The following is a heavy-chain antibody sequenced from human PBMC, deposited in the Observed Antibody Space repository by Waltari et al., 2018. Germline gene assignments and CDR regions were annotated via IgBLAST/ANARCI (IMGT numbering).Heavy chain of an antibody. Sequence: QVQLQESGPGLVKPSETLSLTCAVSGYSISSGYYWGWIRQPPGKGLEWIGSIYHSGSTYYNPSLKSRVTISVDTSKNQFSLKLSSVTAADTAVYYCAIRGAAAPIFDYWGQGTLVTVSS. D-gene: IGHD6-13*01. CDR3: AIRGAAAPIFDY. CDR2: IYHSGST. CDR1: GYSISSGYY. V-gene: IGHV4-38-2*01. J-gene: IGHJ4*02.